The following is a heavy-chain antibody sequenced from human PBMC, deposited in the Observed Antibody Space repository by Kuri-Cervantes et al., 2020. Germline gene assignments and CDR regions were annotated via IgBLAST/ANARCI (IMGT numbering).Heavy chain of an antibody. CDR3: ARALADYGDYPGSY. CDR1: GYSFTRYD. Sequence: ASVKVSCKASGYSFTRYDINWVRQATGQGLEWMGGMNPNSGNTDYAQKFQGRVTMTTDTSTSTAYMELRSLRSDDTAVYYCARALADYGDYPGSYWGQGTLVTVSS. V-gene: IGHV1-8*01. J-gene: IGHJ4*02. D-gene: IGHD4-17*01. CDR2: MNPNSGNT.